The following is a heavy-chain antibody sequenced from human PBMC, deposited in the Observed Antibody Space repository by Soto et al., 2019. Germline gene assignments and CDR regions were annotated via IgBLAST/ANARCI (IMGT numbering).Heavy chain of an antibody. J-gene: IGHJ4*02. CDR3: ARGEDVADTDCIDY. Sequence: GASVKVSCKASGYTFTSYYMHSVRQAPGQGLAWMGIINPSGGSTDYAHKFQGRVTMTRDTYTRTVYIALNNLTDEDTPVYYSARGEDVADTDCIDYWGQGTMVTVSS. CDR2: INPSGGST. CDR1: GYTFTSYY. D-gene: IGHD6-19*01. V-gene: IGHV1-46*01.